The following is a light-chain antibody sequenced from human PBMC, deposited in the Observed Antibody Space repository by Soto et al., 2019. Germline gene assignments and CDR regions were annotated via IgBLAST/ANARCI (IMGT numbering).Light chain of an antibody. Sequence: DVVMTQSPLSLPVTLGQPAPISCWSSQSLLYSDGNTYLTWFQQRPGQSPRRLIYKVSNRDSGVPDRFSGSGSGTDFTLTISRVEAEDVGVYFCMQGTHWPWTFGQGTKVEIK. CDR2: KVS. CDR3: MQGTHWPWT. CDR1: QSLLYSDGNTY. J-gene: IGKJ1*01. V-gene: IGKV2-30*01.